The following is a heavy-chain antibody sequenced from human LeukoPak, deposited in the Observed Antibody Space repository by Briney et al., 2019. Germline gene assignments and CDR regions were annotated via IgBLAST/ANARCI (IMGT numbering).Heavy chain of an antibody. V-gene: IGHV3-30*02. CDR1: GFTFTNHG. CDR3: AKDPNPYCTSGTCYGFDY. Sequence: GGSLRLSCAASGFTFTNHGFHWVRQAPGKGLEWVSFIRYDASNKYFADSVKGRFTISRDNSKNTLYLQMNSLRPEDTAVYYCAKDPNPYCTSGTCYGFDYWGQGTLVTVSS. D-gene: IGHD2-8*01. CDR2: IRYDASNK. J-gene: IGHJ4*02.